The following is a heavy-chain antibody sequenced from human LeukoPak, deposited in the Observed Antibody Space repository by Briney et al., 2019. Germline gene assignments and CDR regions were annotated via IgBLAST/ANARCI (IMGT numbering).Heavy chain of an antibody. J-gene: IGHJ4*02. CDR3: AHNILLPPFLIGSGFDY. CDR1: GFSRSTSGVG. D-gene: IGHD2/OR15-2a*01. Sequence: KRSGPTLVNPTQTLTLTCTFSGFSRSTSGVGVGWIRQPPGKALEWLALIYWDDDKHYSPSLKSRLTITKDTSKNQVVPTMTNMDPVDTATYYCAHNILLPPFLIGSGFDYWGQGTLVTVSS. V-gene: IGHV2-5*02. CDR2: IYWDDDK.